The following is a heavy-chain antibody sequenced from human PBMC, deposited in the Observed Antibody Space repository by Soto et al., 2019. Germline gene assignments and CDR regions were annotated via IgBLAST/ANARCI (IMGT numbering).Heavy chain of an antibody. V-gene: IGHV4-34*01. CDR1: GGSFSGYY. D-gene: IGHD3-10*01. Sequence: SETLSLTCAVYGGSFSGYYWSWIRQPPGKGLEWIGEINHSGSTNYNPSLKSRVTISVDTSKNQFSLKLSSVTAADTAVYYCARGQRLQSQGSGSYHPGYNWFDPWGQGTLVTVSS. J-gene: IGHJ5*02. CDR2: INHSGST. CDR3: ARGQRLQSQGSGSYHPGYNWFDP.